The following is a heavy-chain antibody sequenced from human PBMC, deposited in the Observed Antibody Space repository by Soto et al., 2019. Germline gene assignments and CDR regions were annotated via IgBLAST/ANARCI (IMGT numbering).Heavy chain of an antibody. CDR2: IFSDGSDK. Sequence: QVQVVESGGGVVQPGRSLRLSCAASGFTFSNFGMHWVRQAPGKGLEWVAAIFSDGSDKYYLDSVKGRFIISRDNSKNTLFLQMNSLRVKDTAVYYCVRGSDVARQELDYWGQGTMVTVSS. CDR3: VRGSDVARQELDY. D-gene: IGHD2-15*01. CDR1: GFTFSNFG. V-gene: IGHV3-30*03. J-gene: IGHJ4*02.